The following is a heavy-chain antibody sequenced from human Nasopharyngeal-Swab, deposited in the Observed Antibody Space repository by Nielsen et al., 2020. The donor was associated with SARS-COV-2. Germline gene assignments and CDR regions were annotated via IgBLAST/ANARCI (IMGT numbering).Heavy chain of an antibody. J-gene: IGHJ6*02. CDR2: IYYSGST. V-gene: IGHV4-30-4*01. D-gene: IGHD2-2*01. Sequence: WIRQPPGKGLEWIGYIYYSGSTYYNPSLKSRVTISVDTSKNQFSLKLSSVTAADTAVHHCARDAAGYCSSTSCYAGTGMDVWGQGTTVTVSS. CDR3: ARDAAGYCSSTSCYAGTGMDV.